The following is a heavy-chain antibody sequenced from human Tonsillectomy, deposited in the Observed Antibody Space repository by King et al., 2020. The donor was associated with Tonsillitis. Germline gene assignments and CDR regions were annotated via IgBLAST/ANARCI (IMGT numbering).Heavy chain of an antibody. CDR2: IRSKANSYAT. V-gene: IGHV3-73*01. Sequence: VQLVESGGGLVQPGGSLKLSCAASGFTSSGSAMHWVRQASGKGLDWVGRIRSKANSYATAYAASVKGRFTISRDDSKNTAYLQMNSLKTEDTAVYYCTRSETGVFDYWGQGTLVTVSS. J-gene: IGHJ4*02. CDR3: TRSETGVFDY. CDR1: GFTSSGSA. D-gene: IGHD7-27*01.